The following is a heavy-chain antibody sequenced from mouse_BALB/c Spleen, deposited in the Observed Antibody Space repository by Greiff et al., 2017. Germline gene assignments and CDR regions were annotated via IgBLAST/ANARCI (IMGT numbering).Heavy chain of an antibody. CDR2: ILPGSGST. D-gene: IGHD1-1*01. V-gene: IGHV1-9*01. CDR3: ATPYYYGSSYAFFDD. J-gene: IGHJ2*01. Sequence: VQLQQSGAELMKPGASVKISCKATGYTFSSYWIEWVKQRPGHGLEWIGEILPGSGSTNYNEKFKGKATFTADTSSNTAYMQLSSLTSEDSAVYYCATPYYYGSSYAFFDDWGQGTTLTVSS. CDR1: GYTFSSYW.